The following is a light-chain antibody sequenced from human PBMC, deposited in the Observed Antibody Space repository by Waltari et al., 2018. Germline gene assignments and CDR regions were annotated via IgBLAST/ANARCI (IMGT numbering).Light chain of an antibody. CDR2: ENN. CDR3: GTWDRRLSDGRL. Sequence: SVLTPQPSVSAATGQRVTISFSGSHYNIRLHYVSWYRQCPGAARKHLIYENNRRPCGIPDQCSGSKSDPSAILDIRGLQTGDEAHYYCGTWDRRLSDGRLFGGGTKLTVL. V-gene: IGLV1-51*02. J-gene: IGLJ3*02. CDR1: HYNIRLHY.